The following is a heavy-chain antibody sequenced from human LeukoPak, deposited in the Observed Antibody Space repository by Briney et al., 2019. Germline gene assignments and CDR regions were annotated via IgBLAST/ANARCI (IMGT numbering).Heavy chain of an antibody. Sequence: PGGSVRLSCAASGFTVSSHWMSWVRQAPGKGLEWVSAISGSGGSTYYADCVKGRFTISRDKSKNTLYLQMNSLRAADTAVYYCATTMVRGVIIDYWGQGTLVTVSS. CDR2: ISGSGGST. CDR3: ATTMVRGVIIDY. J-gene: IGHJ4*02. CDR1: GFTVSSHW. V-gene: IGHV3-23*01. D-gene: IGHD3-10*01.